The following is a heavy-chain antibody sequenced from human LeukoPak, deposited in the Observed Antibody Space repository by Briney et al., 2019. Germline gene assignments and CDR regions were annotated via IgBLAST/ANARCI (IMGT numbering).Heavy chain of an antibody. CDR2: IYYRGST. V-gene: IGHV4-59*08. CDR3: ARHSGNYDFDY. D-gene: IGHD3-10*01. CDR1: VGSISSYY. J-gene: IGHJ4*02. Sequence: SETLSLTCTVSVGSISSYYWSWMRQPPGKGREWIGYIYYRGSTNYTPSLKSRVTISVDTSKTQCSLKMSSVTAADTAVYYCARHSGNYDFDYWGQGTLVTVSS.